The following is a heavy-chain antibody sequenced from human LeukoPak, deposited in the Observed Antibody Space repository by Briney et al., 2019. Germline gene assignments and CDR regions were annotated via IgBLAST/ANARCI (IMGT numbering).Heavy chain of an antibody. CDR2: FDPEDGET. J-gene: IGHJ4*02. V-gene: IGHV1-24*01. CDR1: GGTFSSYA. D-gene: IGHD2-15*01. CDR3: ARDYGYCDCGSCYLYDY. Sequence: GASVKVSCKASGGTFSSYAISWVRQAPGQGLEWMGGFDPEDGETIYAQKFQGRVTMTEDTSTDTAYMELSSLRSEDTAVYYCARDYGYCDCGSCYLYDYWGQGTLVTVSS.